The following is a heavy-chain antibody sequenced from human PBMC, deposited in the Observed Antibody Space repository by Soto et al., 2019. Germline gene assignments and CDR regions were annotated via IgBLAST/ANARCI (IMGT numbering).Heavy chain of an antibody. Sequence: QVQLQQWGAGLLKPSETLSLTCAVYGGSLSGYYWSWIRQPPGKGLEWIGEINHSGSTNYTPSLKSRGTISVDTSKNQFSLKLSSVTAADTAVYYCARGWGRIFDYWGQGTLVTVSS. CDR3: ARGWGRIFDY. CDR2: INHSGST. J-gene: IGHJ4*02. D-gene: IGHD7-27*01. V-gene: IGHV4-34*01. CDR1: GGSLSGYY.